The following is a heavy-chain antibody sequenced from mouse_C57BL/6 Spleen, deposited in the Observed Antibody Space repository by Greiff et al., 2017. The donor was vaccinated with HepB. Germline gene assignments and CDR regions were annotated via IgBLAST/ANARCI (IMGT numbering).Heavy chain of an antibody. CDR3: ARGGIYDGYYLDY. V-gene: IGHV5-4*01. Sequence: EVQGVESGGGLVKPGGSLKLSCAASGFTFSSYAMSWVRQTPEKRLEWVATISDGGSYTYYPDNVKGRFTISRDNAKNNLYLQMSHLKSEDTAMYYCARGGIYDGYYLDYWGQGTTLTVSS. J-gene: IGHJ2*01. CDR1: GFTFSSYA. CDR2: ISDGGSYT. D-gene: IGHD2-3*01.